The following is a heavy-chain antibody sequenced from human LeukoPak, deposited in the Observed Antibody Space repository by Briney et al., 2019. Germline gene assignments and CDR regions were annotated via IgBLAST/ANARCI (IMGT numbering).Heavy chain of an antibody. J-gene: IGHJ4*02. D-gene: IGHD3-3*01. CDR1: GFTFDDYA. V-gene: IGHV3-9*01. CDR2: ISWNSGSI. CDR3: AKDLGRDDFWSGYPFGGYFDY. Sequence: PGGSLRLSCAASGFTFDDYAMHWVRQAPGKGLEWVSGISWNSGSIGYADSVKGRFTISRDNAKNSLYLQMNSLRAEGTALYYCAKDLGRDDFWSGYPFGGYFDYWGQGTLVTVSS.